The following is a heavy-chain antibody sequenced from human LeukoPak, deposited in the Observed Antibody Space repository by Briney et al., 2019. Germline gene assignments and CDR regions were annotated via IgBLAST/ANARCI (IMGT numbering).Heavy chain of an antibody. CDR1: GYTFTGYY. CDR2: INPNSGGT. J-gene: IGHJ6*02. V-gene: IGHV1-2*02. D-gene: IGHD3-22*01. Sequence: ASVKLSCKASGYTFTGYYMHWVRQAPGQGLEWMGWINPNSGGTNYAQKFQGRVTITRDTSISTAYMELGRLRSDDTAVYYCARGPLDIMITMIVVAHPIYYGMDVWGQGTTVTVSS. CDR3: ARGPLDIMITMIVVAHPIYYGMDV.